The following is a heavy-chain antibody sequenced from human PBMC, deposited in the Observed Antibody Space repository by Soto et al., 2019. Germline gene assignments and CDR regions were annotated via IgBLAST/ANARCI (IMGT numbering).Heavy chain of an antibody. J-gene: IGHJ6*02. CDR1: GFTFSSYG. CDR2: MSYDGSK. V-gene: IGHV3-30*18. D-gene: IGHD4-17*01. CDR3: AKDFTPWFGDYFYYYYGMDV. Sequence: GGSLRLSCAAAGFTFSSYGMHWVRQAPGTGLEWVAVMSYDGSKYYADTVKGRFTISRDNSKNTLYLQINSLRPEDTAVYYCAKDFTPWFGDYFYYYYGMDVWRQSTTVTV.